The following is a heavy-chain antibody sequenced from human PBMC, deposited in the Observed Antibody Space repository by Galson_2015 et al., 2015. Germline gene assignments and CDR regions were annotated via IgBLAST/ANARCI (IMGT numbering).Heavy chain of an antibody. Sequence: SVKVSCKASGYTFTSYGISWVRQAPGQGLEWMGWISAYNGNTNYAQKLQGRVTMTTDTSTSTAYMELRSLRSDDTAVYYCARDPLLRYFDWVSRSPYFDYWGQGTLVTVSS. CDR1: GYTFTSYG. CDR2: ISAYNGNT. V-gene: IGHV1-18*01. D-gene: IGHD3-9*01. J-gene: IGHJ4*02. CDR3: ARDPLLRYFDWVSRSPYFDY.